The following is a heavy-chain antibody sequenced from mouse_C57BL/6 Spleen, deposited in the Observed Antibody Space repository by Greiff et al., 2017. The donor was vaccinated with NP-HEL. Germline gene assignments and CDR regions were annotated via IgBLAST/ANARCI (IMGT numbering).Heavy chain of an antibody. CDR2: IHPNSGST. J-gene: IGHJ3*01. CDR1: GYTFTSYW. D-gene: IGHD1-1*01. V-gene: IGHV1-64*01. Sequence: VQLQQPGAELVKPGASVKLSCKASGYTFTSYWMHWVKQRPGQGLEWIGMIHPNSGSTNYNEKFKSKATLTVDKSSSTADMQLSSLTSEDSAVYDCARGTSTVVAEGFAYWGKGTLVTVSA. CDR3: ARGTSTVVAEGFAY.